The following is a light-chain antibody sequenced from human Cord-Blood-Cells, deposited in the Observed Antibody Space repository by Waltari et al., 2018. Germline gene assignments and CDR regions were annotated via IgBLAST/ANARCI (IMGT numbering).Light chain of an antibody. CDR2: DVS. V-gene: IGLV2-11*01. CDR3: CSYAGSYTLV. CDR1: SSPVRGYTY. J-gene: IGLJ3*02. Sequence: QSALTQPRSVSGSPGQSVTISCPRTSSPVRGYTYASWYQQHPGKAPKLMMYDVSNRPSGVPDRFSGSKSGNTASLTISGLQAEDEADYYCCSYAGSYTLVFGGGTKLTVL.